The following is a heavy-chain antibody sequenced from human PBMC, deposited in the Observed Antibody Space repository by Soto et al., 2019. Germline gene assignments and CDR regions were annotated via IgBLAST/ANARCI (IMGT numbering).Heavy chain of an antibody. Sequence: QLQLQESGPGLVKPSETLSLTCAVSGGSISSSSYYWGWIRQPPGKGLEWIGSIYYSGSTYYTPSLQSRVAISVDTSKNQFSLKLNSVTAADTAVYYCAGRTVNIRTFYSGLKTHCFDYWGQGTLVTVSS. D-gene: IGHD6-19*01. CDR3: AGRTVNIRTFYSGLKTHCFDY. CDR2: IYYSGST. J-gene: IGHJ4*02. V-gene: IGHV4-39*01. CDR1: GGSISSSSYY.